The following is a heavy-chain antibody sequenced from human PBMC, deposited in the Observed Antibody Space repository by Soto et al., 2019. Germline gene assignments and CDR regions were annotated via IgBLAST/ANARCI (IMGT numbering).Heavy chain of an antibody. J-gene: IGHJ4*02. V-gene: IGHV3-23*01. CDR3: AKSRITYDILTGYPYFDY. Sequence: PGGSLRLSCAASGFTFSSYAMSWVRQAPGKGLEWVSAISGSGGSTYYADSVKGRFTISRDNSKNTLYLQMNSLRAEDTAVYYCAKSRITYDILTGYPYFDYWGQGTLVTVS. D-gene: IGHD3-9*01. CDR2: ISGSGGST. CDR1: GFTFSSYA.